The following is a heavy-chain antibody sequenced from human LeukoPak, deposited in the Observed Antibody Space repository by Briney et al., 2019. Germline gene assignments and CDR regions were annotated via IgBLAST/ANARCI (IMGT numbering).Heavy chain of an antibody. J-gene: IGHJ4*02. CDR1: GGSISSSSYY. D-gene: IGHD6-19*01. CDR3: ARSLQGIAVAGYFDY. Sequence: PSETLSLTCTVSGGSISSSSYYWGWIRQPPGKGLEWIGSIYYSGSTNYNPSLKSRVTISVDTSKNQFSLKLSSVTAADTAVYYCARSLQGIAVAGYFDYWGQGTLVTVSS. V-gene: IGHV4-39*07. CDR2: IYYSGST.